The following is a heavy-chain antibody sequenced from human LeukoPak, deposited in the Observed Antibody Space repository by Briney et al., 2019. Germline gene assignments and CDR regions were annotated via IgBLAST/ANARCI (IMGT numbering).Heavy chain of an antibody. CDR1: GFTFSDYY. CDR3: ARDRVVVVAATRRYYGMDV. J-gene: IGHJ6*02. V-gene: IGHV3-11*06. CDR2: ISSSSSYT. D-gene: IGHD2-15*01. Sequence: GSLRLSCAASGFTFSDYYRCWIRQAPGKGLEWVSYISSSSSYTNYADSVKGRFTISRDNAKNSLYLQMNSMRDEDTAVYYCARDRVVVVAATRRYYGMDVWGQGTTVTVSS.